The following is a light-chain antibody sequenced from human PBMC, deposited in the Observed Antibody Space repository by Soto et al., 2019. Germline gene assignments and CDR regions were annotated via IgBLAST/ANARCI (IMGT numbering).Light chain of an antibody. CDR2: GAS. Sequence: EIVMTQSPATLSVSPGERATLSCRASQSVSSSLAWYQQKPGQAPRLLIYGASTRATGIPARFSRSGSGTEFTLTISSLQSEDCAVYYCQQYNNWPPFTFGPGTKVHIK. V-gene: IGKV3-15*01. CDR1: QSVSSS. CDR3: QQYNNWPPFT. J-gene: IGKJ3*01.